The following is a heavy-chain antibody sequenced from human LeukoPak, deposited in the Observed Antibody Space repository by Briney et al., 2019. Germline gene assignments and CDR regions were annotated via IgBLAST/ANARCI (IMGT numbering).Heavy chain of an antibody. Sequence: QAGGSLRLSCAVSGITLSNYGMSWVRQAPGKGLEWVSGISERGGSTNYADSVKGRFIISRDTSKNTVYLQMNSLRVEDTAVYFCAKRGIVIRAVIIIGFHKEAYYFDYWGQGILVTVSS. D-gene: IGHD3-10*01. CDR1: GITLSNYG. J-gene: IGHJ4*02. CDR3: AKRGIVIRAVIIIGFHKEAYYFDY. V-gene: IGHV3-23*01. CDR2: ISERGGST.